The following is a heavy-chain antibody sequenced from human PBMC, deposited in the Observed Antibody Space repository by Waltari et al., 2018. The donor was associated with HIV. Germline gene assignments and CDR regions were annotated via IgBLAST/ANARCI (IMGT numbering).Heavy chain of an antibody. CDR3: ARLTGSGVEMATPRTRIDY. CDR1: GGSISSSSYY. V-gene: IGHV4-39*01. CDR2: IYYSGNT. Sequence: QLQLQESGPGLVKPSETLSLTCTVSGGSISSSSYYWGWIRQPPGKGLEWIGSIYYSGNTNYHPSLKSRVTISVDTSKNQFSLKLSSVTAADTAVYYCARLTGSGVEMATPRTRIDYWGQGTLVTVSS. J-gene: IGHJ4*02. D-gene: IGHD5-12*01.